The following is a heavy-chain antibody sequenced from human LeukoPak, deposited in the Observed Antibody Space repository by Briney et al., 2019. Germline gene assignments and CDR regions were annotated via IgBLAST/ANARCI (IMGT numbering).Heavy chain of an antibody. V-gene: IGHV1-69*13. Sequence: SVKVSCKASGYTFTSYAISWVRQAPGQGLEWMGGIIPIFGTANYAQKFQGRVTITADESTSTAYMELSSLRSEDTAVYYCARDSGYCSSTSCYAHYYYYYGMDVWGQGTTVTVSS. J-gene: IGHJ6*02. CDR3: ARDSGYCSSTSCYAHYYYYYGMDV. D-gene: IGHD2-2*01. CDR1: GYTFTSYA. CDR2: IIPIFGTA.